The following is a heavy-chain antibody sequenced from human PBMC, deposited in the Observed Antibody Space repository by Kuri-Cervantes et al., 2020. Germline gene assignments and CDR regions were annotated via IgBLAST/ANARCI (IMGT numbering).Heavy chain of an antibody. CDR3: ARDPPRSGWLSRYYYGMDV. V-gene: IGHV4-4*07. CDR2: IYTSGST. J-gene: IGHJ6*02. D-gene: IGHD6-19*01. CDR1: GGSISSYY. Sequence: ESLKISCTVSGGSISSYYWSWIRQPAGKGLEWIGRIYTSGSTNYSPSLKSRVTMSVDTSKNQFSLKLSSVTAADTAVYYCARDPPRSGWLSRYYYGMDVWGQGTTVTVSS.